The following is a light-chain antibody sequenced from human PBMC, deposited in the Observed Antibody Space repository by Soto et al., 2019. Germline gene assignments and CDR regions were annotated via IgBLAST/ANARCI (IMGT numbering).Light chain of an antibody. Sequence: QSVLTQPPSVSEAPGQRVTISCSGGNVGNKPVNWYQHVPGKAPKLLLYYDDMLSSGVSDRFSGSRSGTSASLAISRLQSDDEGDYYCSSFRSTSTLPYVFGTGTKV. V-gene: IGLV1-36*01. J-gene: IGLJ1*01. CDR2: YDD. CDR3: SSFRSTSTLPYV. CDR1: NVGNKP.